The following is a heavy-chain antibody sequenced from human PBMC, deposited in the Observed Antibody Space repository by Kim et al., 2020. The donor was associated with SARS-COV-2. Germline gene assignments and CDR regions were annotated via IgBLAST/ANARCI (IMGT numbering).Heavy chain of an antibody. Sequence: GGSLRLSCAASGFTFSSYGMHWVRQAPGKGLEWVAVISYDGSNKYYADSVKGRFTISRDNSKNTLYLQMNSLRAEDTAVYYCAKDGQTIPDYYDSSGYYSPPAFYGMDVWGQGTTVTVSS. J-gene: IGHJ6*02. CDR2: ISYDGSNK. CDR1: GFTFSSYG. CDR3: AKDGQTIPDYYDSSGYYSPPAFYGMDV. D-gene: IGHD3-22*01. V-gene: IGHV3-30*18.